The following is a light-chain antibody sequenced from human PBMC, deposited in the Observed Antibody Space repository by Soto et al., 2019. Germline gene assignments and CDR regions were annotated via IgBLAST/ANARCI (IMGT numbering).Light chain of an antibody. CDR2: AAS. CDR3: LQHNTYPST. Sequence: DIQMTQSPSSLSASPGDRVTITCRASQGINSDLIWYQQKPGKAPKRLIYAASRLQIGVPSRFSGSGFGTEFTLTISSLQPEDFATYYCLQHNTYPSTFGPGTKVDIK. CDR1: QGINSD. V-gene: IGKV1-17*01. J-gene: IGKJ3*01.